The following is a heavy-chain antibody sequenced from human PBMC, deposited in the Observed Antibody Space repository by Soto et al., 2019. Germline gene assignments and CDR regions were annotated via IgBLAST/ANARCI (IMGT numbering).Heavy chain of an antibody. CDR3: ARHIRPDGDFDY. Sequence: PSETLSLTCTVSGGSISSSSYYWGWIRQPPGKGLEWIGSIYYSGSTYYNPSLKSRVTISVDTSKNLFSMKLSPVSAADTAVYYCARHIRPDGDFDYWGEGTLVTVSS. V-gene: IGHV4-39*01. J-gene: IGHJ4*02. CDR2: IYYSGST. D-gene: IGHD4-17*01. CDR1: GGSISSSSYY.